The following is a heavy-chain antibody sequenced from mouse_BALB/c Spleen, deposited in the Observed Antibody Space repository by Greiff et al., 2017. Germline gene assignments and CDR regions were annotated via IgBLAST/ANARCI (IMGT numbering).Heavy chain of an antibody. CDR2: ISSGGGST. V-gene: IGHV5-12-1*01. CDR1: GFAFSSYD. D-gene: IGHD1-1*01. CDR3: ARHYYGSSGAMDY. J-gene: IGHJ4*01. Sequence: EVQLVESGGGLVKPGGSLKLSCAASGFAFSSYDMSWVRQTPEKRLEWVAYISSGGGSTYYPDTVKGRFTISRDNAKNTLYLQMSSLKSEDTAMYYCARHYYGSSGAMDYWGQGTSVTVSS.